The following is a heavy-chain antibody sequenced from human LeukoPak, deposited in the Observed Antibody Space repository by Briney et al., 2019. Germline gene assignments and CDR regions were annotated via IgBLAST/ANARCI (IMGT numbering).Heavy chain of an antibody. Sequence: PGGSLRLSCAASGFTFSDYYMSWVRQAPGKGLEWVGRIKSKTDGGTTDYAAPVKGRFTISRDDSKNTLYLQMNSLKTEDTAVYYCTTADYGDYGAFDIWGQGTMVTVSS. V-gene: IGHV3-15*01. J-gene: IGHJ3*02. D-gene: IGHD4-17*01. CDR3: TTADYGDYGAFDI. CDR1: GFTFSDYY. CDR2: IKSKTDGGTT.